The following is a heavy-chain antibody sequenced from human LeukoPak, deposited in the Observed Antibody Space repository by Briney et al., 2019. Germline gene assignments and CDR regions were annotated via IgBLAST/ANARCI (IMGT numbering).Heavy chain of an antibody. D-gene: IGHD1-26*01. CDR1: GGSISSGDYY. CDR2: IYYSGST. Sequence: SQTLSLTCTVSGGSISSGDYYWSWICQPPGKGLEWIGYIYYSGSTYYNPSLKSRVTISVDTSKNQFSLKLSSVTAADTAVYYCAGSPKWESNFDYWGQGTLVTVSS. CDR3: AGSPKWESNFDY. J-gene: IGHJ4*02. V-gene: IGHV4-30-4*08.